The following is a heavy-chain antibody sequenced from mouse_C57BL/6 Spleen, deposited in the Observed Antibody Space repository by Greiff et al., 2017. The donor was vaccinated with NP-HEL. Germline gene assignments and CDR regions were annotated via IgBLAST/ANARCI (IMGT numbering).Heavy chain of an antibody. CDR1: GYAFTSYW. CDR2: IYPGDGDT. J-gene: IGHJ2*01. D-gene: IGHD1-1*01. CDR3: ARLAYYGSSYDFDY. V-gene: IGHV1-80*01. Sequence: VQLKQPGAELVKPGASVKISCKASGYAFTSYWMNWVKQRPGQGLEWIGQIYPGDGDTNYNGKFKGKATLTADKSSSTAYMQLSSLTSEDSAVYVCARLAYYGSSYDFDYWGQGTTLTVSS.